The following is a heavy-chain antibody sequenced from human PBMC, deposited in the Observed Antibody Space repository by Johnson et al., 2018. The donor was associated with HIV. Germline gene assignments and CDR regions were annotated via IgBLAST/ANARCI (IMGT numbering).Heavy chain of an antibody. J-gene: IGHJ3*02. V-gene: IGHV3-7*01. Sequence: MQLVESGGGLVQPGGSLRLSCAASGFTFSRYWMSWVRQAPGKGLEWVANIKQDGSEKYYVDSVKGRFTISRDNAKNSLYLQMNSLRAEDTAVYYCAREVRRWLQFDAFDIWGQGTLVTVSS. CDR3: AREVRRWLQFDAFDI. D-gene: IGHD5-24*01. CDR1: GFTFSRYW. CDR2: IKQDGSEK.